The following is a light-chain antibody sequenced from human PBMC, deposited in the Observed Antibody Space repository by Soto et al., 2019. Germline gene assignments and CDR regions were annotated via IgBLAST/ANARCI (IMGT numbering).Light chain of an antibody. CDR3: SSYAGSNNFGV. V-gene: IGLV2-8*01. Sequence: QSVLTQPPSVSGSPGQSVTISCTGTSSDVGDYNYVSWYQHQPDKAPKLMTYEVTNRPSGVPDRFSGSKSGNTASLTVSGLQAEDEADYYCSSYAGSNNFGVFGGGTKLTVL. J-gene: IGLJ2*01. CDR1: SSDVGDYNY. CDR2: EVT.